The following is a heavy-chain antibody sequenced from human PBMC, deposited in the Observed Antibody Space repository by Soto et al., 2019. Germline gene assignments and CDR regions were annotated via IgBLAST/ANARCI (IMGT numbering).Heavy chain of an antibody. Sequence: QVQLQQWGAGLLKPSETLSLTCAVYGGSFSGYYWSWIHQPPGKGLEWIGEINHSGSTNYNPSLKSRVTISVDTSKNQFSLKLSSVTAADTAVYYCARGRAAIVATKTRRYYYYMDVWGKGTTVTVSS. D-gene: IGHD5-12*01. CDR1: GGSFSGYY. V-gene: IGHV4-34*01. CDR2: INHSGST. CDR3: ARGRAAIVATKTRRYYYYMDV. J-gene: IGHJ6*03.